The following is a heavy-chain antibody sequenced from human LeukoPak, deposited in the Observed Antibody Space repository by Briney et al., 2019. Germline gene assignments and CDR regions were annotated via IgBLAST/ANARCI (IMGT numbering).Heavy chain of an antibody. Sequence: ASVKVSCKASGYTFTSYYMHWVRQAPGQGLEWMGIINPSGGSTSYAQKLQGRVTMTTDTSTSTAYMELRSLRSDDTAVYYCARGGRITMVRGVIIGPKDYYYMDVWGKGTTVTISS. CDR1: GYTFTSYY. V-gene: IGHV1-46*01. CDR2: INPSGGST. D-gene: IGHD3-10*01. J-gene: IGHJ6*03. CDR3: ARGGRITMVRGVIIGPKDYYYMDV.